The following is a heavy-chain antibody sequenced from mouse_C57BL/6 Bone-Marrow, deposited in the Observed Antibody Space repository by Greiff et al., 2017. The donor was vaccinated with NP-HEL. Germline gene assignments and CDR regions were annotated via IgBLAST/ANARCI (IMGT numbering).Heavy chain of an antibody. Sequence: EVNVVESGGGLVQPGGSLKLSCAASGFTFSDYYMYWVRQTPEKRLEWVAYISNGGGSTYYPDTVKGRFTISRDNAKNTLYLQMSRLKSEDTAMYYCARHYGYDGWYFDVWGTGTTVTVSS. CDR3: ARHYGYDGWYFDV. D-gene: IGHD2-2*01. J-gene: IGHJ1*03. CDR2: ISNGGGST. CDR1: GFTFSDYY. V-gene: IGHV5-12*01.